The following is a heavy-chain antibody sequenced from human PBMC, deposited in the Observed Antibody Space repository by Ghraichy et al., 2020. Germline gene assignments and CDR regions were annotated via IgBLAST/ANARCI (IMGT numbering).Heavy chain of an antibody. CDR2: INHSGST. D-gene: IGHD3-16*02. V-gene: IGHV4-34*01. Sequence: SETLSLTCAVYGGSFSGYYWSWIRQPPGKGLEWIGEINHSGSTNYNPSLKSRVTISVDTSKNQFSLKLSSVTAADTAVYYCARGRRFLYVWGSYRQADNWFDPWGQGTLVTVSS. CDR3: ARGRRFLYVWGSYRQADNWFDP. CDR1: GGSFSGYY. J-gene: IGHJ5*02.